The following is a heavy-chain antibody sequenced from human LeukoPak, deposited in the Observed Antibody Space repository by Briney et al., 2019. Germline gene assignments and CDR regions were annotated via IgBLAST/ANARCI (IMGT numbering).Heavy chain of an antibody. V-gene: IGHV1-18*01. D-gene: IGHD1-26*01. Sequence: ASVKVSCKASGYTFTTNGISWVRQAPGQGLERMGWIKSNNGNTNYAQKVQGRITLTTDTSTSTAYMELRSLRSDDTAVYYCARRQIADDSGSFYGSWGQGTQVTVSS. CDR2: IKSNNGNT. CDR3: ARRQIADDSGSFYGS. CDR1: GYTFTTNG. J-gene: IGHJ5*02.